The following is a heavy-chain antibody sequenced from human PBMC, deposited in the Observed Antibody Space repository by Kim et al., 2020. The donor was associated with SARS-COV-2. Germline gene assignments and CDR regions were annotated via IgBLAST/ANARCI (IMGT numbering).Heavy chain of an antibody. CDR3: ARGRYGWDVSLFEY. CDR1: GDSVSSTTTA. D-gene: IGHD3-9*01. CDR2: TYHRSKWYD. J-gene: IGHJ4*02. V-gene: IGHV6-1*01. Sequence: SQTLSLTCAISGDSVSSTTTAWNWIRQSPSRGLEWLGRTYHRSKWYDDYAPSVKGRMTINPDTSKNQFSLHLNSVTPEDTGVYFCARGRYGWDVSLFEYWGQGILVTDAS.